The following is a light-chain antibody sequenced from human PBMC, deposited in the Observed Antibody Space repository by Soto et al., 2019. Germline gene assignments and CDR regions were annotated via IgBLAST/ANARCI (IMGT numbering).Light chain of an antibody. CDR1: QSVRTY. CDR2: ATS. V-gene: IGKV3-20*01. Sequence: EIVLTQSPFTLSLSPGERATLSCRASQSVRTYLAWYQVKPGQAPRLLIFATSRRATDIPDRFSGSGSGTDFTLAIRRLEPEDFAVYYCHQFGYSPRTFGQGTKVDI. J-gene: IGKJ1*01. CDR3: HQFGYSPRT.